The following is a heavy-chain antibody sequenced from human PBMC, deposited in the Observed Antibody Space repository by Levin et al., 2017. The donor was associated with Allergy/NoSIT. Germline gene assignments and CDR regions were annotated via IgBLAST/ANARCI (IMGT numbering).Heavy chain of an antibody. CDR1: GFTFSSYS. Sequence: PGGSLRLSCAASGFTFSSYSMNWVRQAPGKGLEWVSCISSSSSYIYYADSVKGRFTISRDNAKNSLYLQMNSLRAEDTAVYYCARDGYYDFWSGHIALYYWGQGTLVTVSS. CDR3: ARDGYYDFWSGHIALYY. D-gene: IGHD3-3*01. V-gene: IGHV3-21*01. CDR2: ISSSSSYI. J-gene: IGHJ4*02.